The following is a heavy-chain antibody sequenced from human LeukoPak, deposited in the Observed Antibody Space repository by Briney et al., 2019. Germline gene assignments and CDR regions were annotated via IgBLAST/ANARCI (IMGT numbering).Heavy chain of an antibody. J-gene: IGHJ3*02. CDR3: ARDIVIVPAAAFDI. Sequence: GGSLRLSCGVSGFTFSSYAMNWVRQAPGKGLEWVSSISSSSSSIDYADSMKGRFTISRDNAKNSLYLQMNSLRAEDTAVYYCARDIVIVPAAAFDIWGQGTMVTVSS. D-gene: IGHD2-2*01. CDR1: GFTFSSYA. CDR2: ISSSSSSI. V-gene: IGHV3-21*01.